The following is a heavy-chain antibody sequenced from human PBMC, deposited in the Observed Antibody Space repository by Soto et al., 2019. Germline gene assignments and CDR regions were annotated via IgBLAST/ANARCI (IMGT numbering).Heavy chain of an antibody. J-gene: IGHJ6*02. D-gene: IGHD5-18*01. CDR1: GGSISSGDYY. Sequence: SETLSLTCTVSGGSISSGDYYWSWIRQPPGTGLEWIGYIYYSGTTYYNPSLKSRVTISVDTSKNQFSLKVSSVTAADTAVYYCARALIQLWPHYYYGMDVWGQGTTVTVSS. CDR2: IYYSGTT. CDR3: ARALIQLWPHYYYGMDV. V-gene: IGHV4-30-4*01.